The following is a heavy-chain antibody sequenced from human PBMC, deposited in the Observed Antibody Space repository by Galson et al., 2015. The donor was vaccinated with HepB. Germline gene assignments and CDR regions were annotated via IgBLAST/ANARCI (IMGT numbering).Heavy chain of an antibody. Sequence: SVKVSCKASGYTFTSYYMHWVRQAPGQGLEWMGIINPSGGSTSYAQKFQGRVTMTRDTSTSTVYMELSSLRSEDTAVYYCARAGYSSSCDYCLWASENYGMDVWGQGTTVTVSS. V-gene: IGHV1-46*01. CDR3: ARAGYSSSCDYCLWASENYGMDV. J-gene: IGHJ6*02. D-gene: IGHD6-13*01. CDR1: GYTFTSYY. CDR2: INPSGGST.